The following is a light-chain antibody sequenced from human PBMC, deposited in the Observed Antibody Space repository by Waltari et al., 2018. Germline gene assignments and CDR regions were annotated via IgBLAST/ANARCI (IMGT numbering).Light chain of an antibody. J-gene: IGLJ1*01. CDR1: SSHVGGYNY. Sequence: QSALTQPPSASGSPGQSVTLSCPGTSSHVGGYNYVPWYQQHPGKAPKLMIYEVSKRPSGVPDRFSGSKSGNTASLTVSGLQAEDEADYYCSSYAGSNNYVFGTGTKVTVL. CDR2: EVS. V-gene: IGLV2-8*01. CDR3: SSYAGSNNYV.